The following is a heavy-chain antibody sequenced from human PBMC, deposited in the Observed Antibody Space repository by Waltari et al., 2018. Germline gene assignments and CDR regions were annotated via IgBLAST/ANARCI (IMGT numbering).Heavy chain of an antibody. CDR1: GYTFTSYD. D-gene: IGHD3-3*01. CDR2: MNPNSGNT. J-gene: IGHJ3*02. CDR3: ARAYYDFWSGYSLPFDI. V-gene: IGHV1-8*01. Sequence: QVQLVQSGAEVKKPGASVKVSCKASGYTFTSYDINWVRQATGQGLEWMGWMNPNSGNTGYAQKFQGRVTMTRNTSISTAYMELSSLRSEDTAVYYCARAYYDFWSGYSLPFDIWGQGTMVTVSS.